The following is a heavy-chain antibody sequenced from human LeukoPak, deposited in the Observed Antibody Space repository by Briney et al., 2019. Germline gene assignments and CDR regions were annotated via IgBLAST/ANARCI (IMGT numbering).Heavy chain of an antibody. CDR2: INHSGST. V-gene: IGHV4-39*07. J-gene: IGHJ4*02. Sequence: SETLSLTCTVSGGSISSSSYYWGWIRQPPGKGLEWIGEINHSGSTNYNPSLKSRVTISVDTSKNQLSLKLSSVTAADTAVYYCARDVSFDYWGQGTLVTVSS. CDR1: GGSISSSSYY. CDR3: ARDVSFDY.